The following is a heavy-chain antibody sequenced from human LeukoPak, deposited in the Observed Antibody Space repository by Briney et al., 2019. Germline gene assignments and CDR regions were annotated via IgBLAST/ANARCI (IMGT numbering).Heavy chain of an antibody. V-gene: IGHV3-53*01. CDR1: GFTVSSDY. CDR3: ARDLNGREGAFDI. Sequence: GGSLRLSCAASGFTVSSDYMSWVRQAPGKGLEWVSVIYSGGSTYYADSVKGRFTISRDNAKNSLYLQMNSLRAEDTAVYYCARDLNGREGAFDIWGQGTMVTVSS. CDR2: IYSGGST. D-gene: IGHD1-26*01. J-gene: IGHJ3*02.